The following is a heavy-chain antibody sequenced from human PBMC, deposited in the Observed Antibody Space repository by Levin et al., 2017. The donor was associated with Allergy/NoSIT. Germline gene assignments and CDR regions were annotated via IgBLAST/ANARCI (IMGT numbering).Heavy chain of an antibody. CDR2: INWNGGST. J-gene: IGHJ4*02. D-gene: IGHD6-19*01. CDR3: ARDMAQDYSSGWAPFDY. V-gene: IGHV3-20*01. CDR1: GFTFDDYG. Sequence: GESLKISCAASGFTFDDYGMSWVRQAPGKGLEWVSGINWNGGSTGYADSVKGRFTISRDNAKNSLYLQMNSLRAEDTALYHCARDMAQDYSSGWAPFDYWGQGTLVTVSS.